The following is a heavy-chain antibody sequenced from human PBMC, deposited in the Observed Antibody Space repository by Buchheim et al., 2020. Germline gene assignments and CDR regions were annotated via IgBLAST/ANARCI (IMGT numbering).Heavy chain of an antibody. CDR3: ARASRYCSGGSCYPPGAFDI. CDR1: GFTVSSNY. V-gene: IGHV3-66*01. Sequence: EVQLVESGGGLVQPGGSLRLSCAASGFTVSSNYMSWVRQAPGKGLEWVSVIYSGGSTYYADSVKGRFTISRDNSKNTLYLQMNSLRAEDTAVYYCARASRYCSGGSCYPPGAFDIWGQGT. CDR2: IYSGGST. D-gene: IGHD2-15*01. J-gene: IGHJ3*02.